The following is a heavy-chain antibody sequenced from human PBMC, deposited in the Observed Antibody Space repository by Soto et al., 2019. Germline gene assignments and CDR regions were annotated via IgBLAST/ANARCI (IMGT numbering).Heavy chain of an antibody. CDR3: ARTALYDSSGYSTLPAPVYFDY. D-gene: IGHD3-22*01. V-gene: IGHV1-69*13. CDR1: GGTFSSHA. CDR2: IIPIFGTA. J-gene: IGHJ4*02. Sequence: ASVKVSCKASGGTFSSHAISWVRQAPGQGLEWMGGIIPIFGTANYAQKFQGRVTITADESTSTAYMELSSLRSEDTAVYYCARTALYDSSGYSTLPAPVYFDYWGQGTLVTAPQ.